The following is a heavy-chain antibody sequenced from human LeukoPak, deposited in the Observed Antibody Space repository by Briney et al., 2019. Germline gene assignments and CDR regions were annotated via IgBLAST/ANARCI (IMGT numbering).Heavy chain of an antibody. D-gene: IGHD3-10*01. CDR3: ARVPFGELSEFDY. Sequence: ASVKVSCKASGYTFTSYYMHWVRQAPGQGLEWMGIINPSGGSTSYAQKFQGRVTITADKSTSTAYMELSSLRSEDTAVYYCARVPFGELSEFDYWGQGTLVTVSS. J-gene: IGHJ4*02. CDR2: INPSGGST. V-gene: IGHV1-46*01. CDR1: GYTFTSYY.